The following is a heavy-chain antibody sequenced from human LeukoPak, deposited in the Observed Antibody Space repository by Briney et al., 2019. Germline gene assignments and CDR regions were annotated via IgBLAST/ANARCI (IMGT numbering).Heavy chain of an antibody. CDR3: ARGPNIPVAAY. V-gene: IGHV4-34*01. J-gene: IGHJ4*02. CDR2: INHSGSP. Sequence: SETLSLTCAVHGGSLSDHYCIWIRQPPGEGLEWIGEINHSGSPNYSPSFKSRVSISVDTSKNQFSLSLRSVTATDTAIYYCARGPNIPVAAYWGQGTLVTVSS. D-gene: IGHD6-19*01. CDR1: GGSLSDHY.